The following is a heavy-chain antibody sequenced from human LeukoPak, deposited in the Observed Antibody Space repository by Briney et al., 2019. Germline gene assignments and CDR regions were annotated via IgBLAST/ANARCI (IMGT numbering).Heavy chain of an antibody. CDR1: GFTFSSYA. CDR2: ISVSGGSP. D-gene: IGHD3-3*01. CDR3: AKGLREYDFWSGYAT. V-gene: IGHV3-23*01. Sequence: GSLRLSCAASGFTFSSYAMMWVRQAPGKGLDWVSTISVSGGSPNYADSVKGRFTISRDNSKNTLFLQMNSLRAEDTALYYCAKGLREYDFWSGYATWGQGTLVTVSS. J-gene: IGHJ5*02.